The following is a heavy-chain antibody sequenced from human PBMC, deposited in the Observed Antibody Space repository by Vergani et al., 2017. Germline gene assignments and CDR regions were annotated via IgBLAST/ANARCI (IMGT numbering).Heavy chain of an antibody. D-gene: IGHD1-1*01. V-gene: IGHV3-72*01. Sequence: EVQVVDSGGGLVKPGGSLRLSCAASGFIFSDDYMDWVRQAPGKGLEWVGRIRNKANDYTTQYAASVKGRSTISRDDSKSYLYLQMNSLQTEDTDLYYCVSVTGSNWNDHLYYIWGQGTLVTVSS. CDR2: IRNKANDYTT. CDR1: GFIFSDDY. J-gene: IGHJ3*02. CDR3: VSVTGSNWNDHLYYI.